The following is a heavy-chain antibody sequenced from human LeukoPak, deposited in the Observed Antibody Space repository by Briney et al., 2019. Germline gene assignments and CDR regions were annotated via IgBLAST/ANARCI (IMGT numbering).Heavy chain of an antibody. Sequence: SETLSLTCTGSGGSISRYQWSWIRQPPGKGLEWIGYIYYSGSTNYNPPLKSRVTISVDTSKNQFSLKLSSVTAADTAVYYCARVLVATGYYFDYWGQGTLVTVSS. V-gene: IGHV4-59*01. D-gene: IGHD5-12*01. CDR1: GGSISRYQ. CDR2: IYYSGST. J-gene: IGHJ4*02. CDR3: ARVLVATGYYFDY.